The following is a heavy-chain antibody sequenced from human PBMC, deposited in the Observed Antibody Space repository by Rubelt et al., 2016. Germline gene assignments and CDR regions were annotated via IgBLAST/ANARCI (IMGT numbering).Heavy chain of an antibody. Sequence: QLQLQESGPGLVKPSETLSLTCTVSGGSISSSSYYWGWIRQPPGKGLEWIGSIYYSGSTYYNPSLKGRVTISVDTSKNQFSLKLSSVTAADTAVYYCARHEAAAGGWFDPWGQGTLVTVSS. V-gene: IGHV4-39*01. CDR3: ARHEAAAGGWFDP. D-gene: IGHD6-13*01. CDR1: GGSISSSSYY. J-gene: IGHJ5*02. CDR2: IYYSGST.